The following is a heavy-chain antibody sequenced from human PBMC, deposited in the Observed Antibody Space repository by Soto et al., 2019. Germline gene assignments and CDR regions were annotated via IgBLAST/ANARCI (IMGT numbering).Heavy chain of an antibody. CDR2: ISAYNGNT. CDR3: ASGWFGEFVYQFDY. J-gene: IGHJ4*02. Sequence: QVQLVQSGAEVKKLGASVKVSCKPSGYTFTSYGITWVRQAPGQGLEWMGWISAYNGNTNYAQKFQGRVTMTTDTSKSTAYMEVRSLGSGDTAVDYCASGWFGEFVYQFDYWCQVTLVTVSS. V-gene: IGHV1-18*01. CDR1: GYTFTSYG. D-gene: IGHD3-10*01.